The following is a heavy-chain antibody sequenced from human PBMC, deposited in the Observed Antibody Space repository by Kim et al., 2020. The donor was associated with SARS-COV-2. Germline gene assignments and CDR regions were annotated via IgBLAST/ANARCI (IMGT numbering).Heavy chain of an antibody. CDR3: ARRALVGAPPNYFYYMDV. Sequence: GGSLRLSCAASGFTFSSYWMTWVRQAPGKGLEWVANIRQDGSEKDYVDSVKGRCAISRDNAKNSLFLQVNSLRAEDTAVYYCARRALVGAPPNYFYYMDVWGKGTTVTVSS. J-gene: IGHJ6*03. V-gene: IGHV3-7*01. CDR2: IRQDGSEK. CDR1: GFTFSSYW. D-gene: IGHD1-26*01.